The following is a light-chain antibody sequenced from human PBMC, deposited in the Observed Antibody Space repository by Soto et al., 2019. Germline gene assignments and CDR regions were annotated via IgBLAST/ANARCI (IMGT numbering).Light chain of an antibody. J-gene: IGKJ4*01. CDR2: ATS. V-gene: IGKV3-20*01. CDR1: QNVISSY. CDR3: QQYDSSHLT. Sequence: DNVMTQSPCTLSASPGDRATISCRASQNVISSYLALYQQKPGNAPSLLVYATSSRAAGIPDRFSGSGSGTDFTLTISRLEPEDFAVYYCQQYDSSHLTFGGGTKVEIK.